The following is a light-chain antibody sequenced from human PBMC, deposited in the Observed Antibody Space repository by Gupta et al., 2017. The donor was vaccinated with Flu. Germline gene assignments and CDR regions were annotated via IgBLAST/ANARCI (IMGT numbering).Light chain of an antibody. CDR1: SSNVGGYNY. CDR2: EVY. J-gene: IGLJ3*02. Sequence: QSALTQPASVSGFPGQSITNSCTGTSSNVGGYNYVSWYQQYPGKAPKLIMYEVYNRPSGISNRFSGSKSANTASLTISGLQPEDEADDYCSSFTTSATWVFGGGTKLTVL. CDR3: SSFTTSATWV. V-gene: IGLV2-14*01.